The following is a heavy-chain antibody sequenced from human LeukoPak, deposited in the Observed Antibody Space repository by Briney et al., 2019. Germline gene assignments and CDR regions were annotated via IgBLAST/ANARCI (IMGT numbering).Heavy chain of an antibody. CDR1: GGSISSGSYY. V-gene: IGHV4-61*02. Sequence: SQTLSLTCTVSGGSISSGSYYWSWIRQPAGKGLEWIGRIYNSGSTNYNPSLKSRVTISVDTSKNQFSLKLGSVTAADTAVYYCAREGQRGYYDSSHFDYWGQGTLVTVSS. CDR2: IYNSGST. J-gene: IGHJ4*02. CDR3: AREGQRGYYDSSHFDY. D-gene: IGHD3-22*01.